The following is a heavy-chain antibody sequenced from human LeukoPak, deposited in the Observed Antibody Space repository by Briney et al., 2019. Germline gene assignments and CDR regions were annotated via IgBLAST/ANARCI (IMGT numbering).Heavy chain of an antibody. Sequence: PSETLSLTCTVSGGSISTFYWSWIRQPPGKGLEWIGSIYNSGNTYYNPSLKSRVTISVDTSKNQFSLKLSSVTAADTAVYYCARLRGYSYGPGGYYFDYWGQGTLVTVSS. D-gene: IGHD5-18*01. V-gene: IGHV4-4*08. CDR2: IYNSGNT. CDR3: ARLRGYSYGPGGYYFDY. CDR1: GGSISTFY. J-gene: IGHJ4*02.